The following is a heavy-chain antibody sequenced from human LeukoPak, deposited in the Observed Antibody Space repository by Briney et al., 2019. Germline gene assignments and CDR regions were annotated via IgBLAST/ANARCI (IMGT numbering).Heavy chain of an antibody. V-gene: IGHV3-23*01. Sequence: GGSLRLSCTASGFTFSSYAMSWVRQAPGKGLEWVSGISGSGGSTYYADSVKGRFTISRDNSKNTLYLQMNSLRAEDTAVYYCAKAGKRINWFDPWGQGTLVTVSS. J-gene: IGHJ5*02. CDR1: GFTFSSYA. CDR3: AKAGKRINWFDP. CDR2: ISGSGGST. D-gene: IGHD3-10*01.